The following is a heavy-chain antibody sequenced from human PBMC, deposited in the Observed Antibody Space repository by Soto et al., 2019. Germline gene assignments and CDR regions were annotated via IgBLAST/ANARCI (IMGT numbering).Heavy chain of an antibody. J-gene: IGHJ4*02. V-gene: IGHV4-34*01. CDR1: SGSFSGYY. CDR2: INHSGST. Sequence: SESLSITCAVYSGSFSGYYWSWIRQHPGKGLEWIGEINHSGSTNYNPSLKSRVTISVDTSKNQFSLKLSSVTAADTAVYYCARDGWLLRFYFDYWGQGTLVNVSS. D-gene: IGHD3-22*01. CDR3: ARDGWLLRFYFDY.